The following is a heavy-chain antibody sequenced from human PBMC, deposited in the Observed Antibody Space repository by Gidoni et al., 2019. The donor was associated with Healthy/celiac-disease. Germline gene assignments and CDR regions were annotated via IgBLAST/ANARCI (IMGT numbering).Heavy chain of an antibody. CDR1: GFTFSSYS. CDR2: ISSSSSTI. V-gene: IGHV3-48*01. J-gene: IGHJ3*02. Sequence: EVQLVESGGGLVQPGGSLRLSCAASGFTFSSYSMNWVRQAPGKGLEWVSYISSSSSTIYYADSVKGRFTISRDNAKNSLYLQMNSLRAEDTAVYYCAREEVTMVRGVMADAFDIWGQGTMVTVSS. D-gene: IGHD3-10*01. CDR3: AREEVTMVRGVMADAFDI.